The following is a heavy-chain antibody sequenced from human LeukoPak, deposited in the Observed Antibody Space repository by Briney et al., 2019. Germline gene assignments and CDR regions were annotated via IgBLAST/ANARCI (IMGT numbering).Heavy chain of an antibody. Sequence: TGGSLRLSCAASGFTFSSYAMSWVRQAPGKGLEWVSAISGSGGSTYYADSVKGRFTISRDNSKNTLYLQMNSLRAEDTAVYYCAKVRTDSSSSYYFDYWGQGTLVTVSS. J-gene: IGHJ4*02. D-gene: IGHD6-6*01. CDR3: AKVRTDSSSSYYFDY. V-gene: IGHV3-23*01. CDR1: GFTFSSYA. CDR2: ISGSGGST.